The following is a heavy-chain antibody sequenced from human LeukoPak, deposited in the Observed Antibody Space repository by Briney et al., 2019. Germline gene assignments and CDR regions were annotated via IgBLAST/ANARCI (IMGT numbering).Heavy chain of an antibody. CDR1: GFTLSSNW. D-gene: IGHD3-10*01. Sequence: GGSLRLSCEAFGFTLSSNWMHWDRHAPGKGLVWVSHIQSDGRRPNYADSVKGRFTISRDNAKNMLYLQMNSLRAEDTAVYYCAIGDGYYGSWSYCDYWGQGTLVTVSS. CDR2: IQSDGRRP. V-gene: IGHV3-74*01. CDR3: AIGDGYYGSWSYCDY. J-gene: IGHJ4*02.